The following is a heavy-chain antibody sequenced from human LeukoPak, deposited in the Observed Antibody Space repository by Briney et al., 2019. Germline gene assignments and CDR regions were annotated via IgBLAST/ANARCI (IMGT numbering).Heavy chain of an antibody. D-gene: IGHD6-19*01. J-gene: IGHJ3*02. CDR1: GGTFSSYA. CDR3: ARQRVGAVAGNAFDI. V-gene: IGHV1-69*06. CDR2: IIPIFGTA. Sequence: GSSVKVSFKASGGTFSSYAISWVRQAPGQGLEWMGGIIPIFGTANYAQKFQGRVTITADKSTSTAYMELSSLRSEDTAVYYCARQRVGAVAGNAFDIWGQGTMVTVSS.